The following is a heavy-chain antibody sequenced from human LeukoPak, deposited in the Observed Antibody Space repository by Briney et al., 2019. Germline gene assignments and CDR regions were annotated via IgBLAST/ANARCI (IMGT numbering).Heavy chain of an antibody. J-gene: IGHJ6*03. CDR1: GGSISSHY. Sequence: KPSETLSLTCTVSGGSISSHYWSWIRQPPGKGLEWIGYIYYSGSTNYNPSLKCRVTISVDTSKNQFSLKLSSVTAADTAVYYCARSYYYYYMDVWGKGTTVTVSS. CDR2: IYYSGST. CDR3: ARSYYYYYMDV. V-gene: IGHV4-59*11.